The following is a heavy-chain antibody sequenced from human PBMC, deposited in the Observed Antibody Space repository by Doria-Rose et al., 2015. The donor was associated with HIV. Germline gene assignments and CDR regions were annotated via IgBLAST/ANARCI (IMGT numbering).Heavy chain of an antibody. Sequence: QVQLQQWGAGLVKPSETLSLTCAVFGGSFSGYYWSWIRQPPGKGLEWIGEINHSWSTNYKTSLRSRVTISLDMSKNLFSLKLTSVTAADTAVYYCARGLLRGGWNDVDYYYGMDVWGQGTTVTVSS. CDR2: INHSWST. CDR1: GGSFSGYY. CDR3: ARGLLRGGWNDVDYYYGMDV. V-gene: IGHV4-34*01. J-gene: IGHJ6*02. D-gene: IGHD1-1*01.